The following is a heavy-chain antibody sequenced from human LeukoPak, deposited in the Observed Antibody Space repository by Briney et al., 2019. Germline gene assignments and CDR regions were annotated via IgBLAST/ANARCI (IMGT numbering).Heavy chain of an antibody. Sequence: GGSLRLSCAASGFTFSSYAMSWVRQAPGKGLEWVSAISGSGGSTYYADSVKGRYTISRDNSKNTLYLQMNSLRAKDTAVYYCAKPKRGYSYGPFDYWGQGTLVTVSS. CDR1: GFTFSSYA. D-gene: IGHD5-18*01. CDR3: AKPKRGYSYGPFDY. J-gene: IGHJ4*02. V-gene: IGHV3-23*01. CDR2: ISGSGGST.